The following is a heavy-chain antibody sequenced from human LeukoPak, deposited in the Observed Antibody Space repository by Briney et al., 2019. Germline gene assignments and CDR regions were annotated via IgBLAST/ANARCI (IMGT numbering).Heavy chain of an antibody. J-gene: IGHJ4*02. CDR3: ASIDCSGGSCTFDY. D-gene: IGHD2-15*01. Sequence: SETLSLTCTVSGGSISSYYWSWIWQPPGKGLEWIGYIYYSGSTNYNPSLKSRVTISVDMSKNQFSLKLSSVTAADTAVYYCASIDCSGGSCTFDYWGQGTLVTVSS. CDR1: GGSISSYY. CDR2: IYYSGST. V-gene: IGHV4-59*01.